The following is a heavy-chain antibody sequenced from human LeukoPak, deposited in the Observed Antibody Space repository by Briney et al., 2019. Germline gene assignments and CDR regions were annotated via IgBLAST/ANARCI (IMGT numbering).Heavy chain of an antibody. CDR2: IYSGGST. V-gene: IGHV3-66*01. CDR3: ARDGDSTAMAQFDY. D-gene: IGHD5-18*01. CDR1: GFTVSSNY. Sequence: GGSLRLSCAASGFTVSSNYMSWVREAPGKGLEWVSVIYSGGSTYYSDAVRRRLPPSRDNSRNPLYLQMDSLRAEDTAVYYCARDGDSTAMAQFDYWGQGTLVTVSA. J-gene: IGHJ4*02.